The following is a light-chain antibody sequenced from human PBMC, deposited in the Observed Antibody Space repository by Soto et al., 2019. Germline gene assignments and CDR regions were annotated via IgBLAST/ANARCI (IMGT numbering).Light chain of an antibody. V-gene: IGKV2-30*02. CDR2: QVS. Sequence: DVVLTQSPLSLSVTLGQPASISCGSSRSLVHSDGNIYLIWFQQRPGQSPRRLIYQVSNRDSGVPDRFSGSGSVTDFTLKISSVEAEDVGFYYCLQATHWPHTFGQGTKVDIK. CDR1: RSLVHSDGNIY. CDR3: LQATHWPHT. J-gene: IGKJ2*01.